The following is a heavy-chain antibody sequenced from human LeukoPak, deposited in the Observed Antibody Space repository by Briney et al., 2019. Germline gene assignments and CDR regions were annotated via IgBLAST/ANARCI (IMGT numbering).Heavy chain of an antibody. CDR1: GFTFSSYE. V-gene: IGHV3-48*03. J-gene: IGHJ6*02. CDR2: ISSSGSTI. Sequence: QTGGSLRLSCAASGFTFSSYEMNWVRQTPGKGLEWVSYISSSGSTIYYADSVKGRFTISRDNAKNSLYLQMNSLRAEDTAVYYCASFLTTVTPSPKNYYYYGMDVWGQGTTVTVSS. D-gene: IGHD4-17*01. CDR3: ASFLTTVTPSPKNYYYYGMDV.